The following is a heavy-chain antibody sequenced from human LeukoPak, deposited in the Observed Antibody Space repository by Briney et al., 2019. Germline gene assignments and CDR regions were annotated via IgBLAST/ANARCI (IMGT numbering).Heavy chain of an antibody. CDR2: INPNSGGT. J-gene: IGHJ4*02. CDR3: ARASLGRSSTSCSGY. D-gene: IGHD2-2*01. CDR1: GHTFTGYY. Sequence: ASVKVSCKASGHTFTGYYMHWVQQAPGQGLEWMGWINPNSGGTNYAQKFQGRVTMTRDTSISTAYMELSRLRSDDTAVYYCARASLGRSSTSCSGYWGQGTLVTVSS. V-gene: IGHV1-2*02.